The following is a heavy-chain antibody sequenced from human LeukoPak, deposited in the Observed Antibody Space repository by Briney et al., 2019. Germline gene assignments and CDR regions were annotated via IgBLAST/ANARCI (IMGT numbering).Heavy chain of an antibody. V-gene: IGHV4-39*01. CDR1: GGSISRGRYY. D-gene: IGHD5-18*01. CDR2: IYYNGST. CDR3: ARLRNTALIKDWTSFHFDS. J-gene: IGHJ4*02. Sequence: PSETLSLTCTVSGGSISRGRYYWRWIRQPPGKGLERIGNIYYNGSTYYHPSLESRVAISVDTSKNQFSLRLSTVTAADTAVYYCARLRNTALIKDWTSFHFDSWGQGTLVTVS.